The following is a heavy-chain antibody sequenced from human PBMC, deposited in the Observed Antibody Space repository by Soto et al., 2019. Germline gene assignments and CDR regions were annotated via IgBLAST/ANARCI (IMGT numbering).Heavy chain of an antibody. D-gene: IGHD3-9*01. CDR3: AHRRGDLLTGHYYFDY. CDR2: ISWDGEK. J-gene: IGHJ4*02. V-gene: IGHV2-5*02. CDR1: GFSLNTRGVG. Sequence: QITLKESGPTLVKPTQTLTLTCTFSGFSLNTRGVGVGWIRQPPGKALEWLALISWDGEKRYRPSLKSRLTITKDTSENQVVLTRTNMDPVDTATYYFAHRRGDLLTGHYYFDYWGQGTLVTVSS.